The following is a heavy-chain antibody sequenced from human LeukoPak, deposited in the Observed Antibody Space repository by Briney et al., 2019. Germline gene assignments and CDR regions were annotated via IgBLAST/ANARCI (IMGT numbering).Heavy chain of an antibody. D-gene: IGHD2-2*01. CDR3: ARRAYCSSTSCYWNDY. CDR1: GGSISSSSYY. CDR2: IYYSGST. J-gene: IGHJ4*02. Sequence: SETLSLTCTVSGGSISSSSYYWGWIRQPPGKGLEWTGSIYYSGSTYYNPSLKSRVTISVDTSKNQFSLKLSSVTAADTAVYYCARRAYCSSTSCYWNDYWVQGTLVTVSS. V-gene: IGHV4-39*01.